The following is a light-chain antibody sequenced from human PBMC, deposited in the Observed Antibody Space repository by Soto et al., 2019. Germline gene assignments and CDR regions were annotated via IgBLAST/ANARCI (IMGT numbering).Light chain of an antibody. Sequence: IVMTQSPGTLSVSPGERATLSCRASRIISINLAWYQQKPGQAPRLLIYGASTRATGIPARFSGSGSGTDFTLTISSLQSDDVAFYYCQHYNDWTPMVTFGQGTRLEIK. CDR1: RIISIN. J-gene: IGKJ5*01. V-gene: IGKV3-15*01. CDR2: GAS. CDR3: QHYNDWTPMVT.